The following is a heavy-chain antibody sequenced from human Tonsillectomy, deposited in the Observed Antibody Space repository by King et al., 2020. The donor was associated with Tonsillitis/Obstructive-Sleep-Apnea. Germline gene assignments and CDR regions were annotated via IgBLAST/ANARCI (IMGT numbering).Heavy chain of an antibody. J-gene: IGHJ4*02. CDR1: GFIFRSYA. Sequence: VQLVESGGGVVQPGRSLRLSCAASGFIFRSYAMHWVRQAPGKGLEWVAVISYDGSNKYGDSVKGRFTISRDNSKNTLYLQMNSMRTDDTAVYYCARGLGYCSTTSCYRPDYWGQGNLVTVSS. V-gene: IGHV3-30*04. CDR2: ISYDGSNK. D-gene: IGHD2-2*01. CDR3: ARGLGYCSTTSCYRPDY.